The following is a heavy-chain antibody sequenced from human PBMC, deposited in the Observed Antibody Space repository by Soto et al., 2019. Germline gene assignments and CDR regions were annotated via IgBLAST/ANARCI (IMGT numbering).Heavy chain of an antibody. J-gene: IGHJ3*02. CDR2: INAGNGNT. V-gene: IGHV1-3*01. D-gene: IGHD3-16*01. CDR1: GYTFTSYA. Sequence: ASVKVSCKASGYTFTSYAMHWVRQAPGQRLEWMGWINAGNGNTKYSQKFQGRVTITRDTSASTAYMELSSLRSEDTAVYYCARDLKGLYLKTAALGVFYIWGQGTMVTVSS. CDR3: ARDLKGLYLKTAALGVFYI.